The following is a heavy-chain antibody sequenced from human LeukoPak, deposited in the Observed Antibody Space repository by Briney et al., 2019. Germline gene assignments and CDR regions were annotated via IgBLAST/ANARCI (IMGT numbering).Heavy chain of an antibody. CDR2: ISSGGATK. Sequence: GGSLRLSCAASGFTFSDDFMTWIRQAPGKGLEWISYISSGGATKSYADSVKGRFTISRNNAKNSLYLQMNSLRAEDTAVYYCARVTHPDYYDSTSPWYFDLWGHGTPVAVSS. J-gene: IGHJ2*01. CDR1: GFTFSDDF. V-gene: IGHV3-11*01. D-gene: IGHD3-16*01. CDR3: ARVTHPDYYDSTSPWYFDL.